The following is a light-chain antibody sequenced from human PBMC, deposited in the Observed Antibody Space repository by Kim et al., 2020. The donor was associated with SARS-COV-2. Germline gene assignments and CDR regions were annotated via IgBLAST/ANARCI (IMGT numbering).Light chain of an antibody. V-gene: IGKV3-15*01. Sequence: SPEESATPSCTASRNINNNLAWYQQKPGQAPRLLISGAFTRASGIPARFSGSGSGAEFTLTISSLQSEDCAVYYCQHYENWLLTFGEGTKVDIK. J-gene: IGKJ1*01. CDR3: QHYENWLLT. CDR2: GAF. CDR1: RNINNN.